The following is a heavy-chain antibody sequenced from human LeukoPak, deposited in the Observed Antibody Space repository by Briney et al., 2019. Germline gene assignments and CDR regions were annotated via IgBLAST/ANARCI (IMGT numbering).Heavy chain of an antibody. J-gene: IGHJ4*02. CDR3: AREGDGSAYFNY. D-gene: IGHD5-24*01. V-gene: IGHV4-31*03. Sequence: SETLSLTCTVSGGSISSGGYYWSWIRQHPGKGLEWIGYIYYSGNTYYNPSLKSRVTISIDTSKNQFSLKLNSVTAADTAVYYWAREGDGSAYFNYWGQGTLVTVSS. CDR2: IYYSGNT. CDR1: GGSISSGGYY.